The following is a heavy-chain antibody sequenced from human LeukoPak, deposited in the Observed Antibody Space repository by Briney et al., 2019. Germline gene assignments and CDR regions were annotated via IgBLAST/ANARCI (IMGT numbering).Heavy chain of an antibody. Sequence: GGSLRLSCAASGVIFSNYWMHWARQAPGKGLVWVSRINRDGSSTSYADSVKGRFTISRDNAKNTLYLQMNSLRAEDTAVYYCASLLLCYGCSSSSDSFDIWGQGTMVTVSS. J-gene: IGHJ3*02. CDR1: GVIFSNYW. V-gene: IGHV3-74*01. CDR2: INRDGSST. D-gene: IGHD6-6*01. CDR3: ASLLLCYGCSSSSDSFDI.